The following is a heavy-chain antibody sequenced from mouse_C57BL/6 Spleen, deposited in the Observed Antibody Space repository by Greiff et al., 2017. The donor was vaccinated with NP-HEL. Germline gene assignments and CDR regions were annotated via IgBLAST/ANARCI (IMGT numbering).Heavy chain of an antibody. CDR2: ISYDGSN. D-gene: IGHD1-1*01. CDR3: AREGGTTVVARWYFDV. CDR1: GYSITSGYY. J-gene: IGHJ1*03. V-gene: IGHV3-6*01. Sequence: DVKLQESGPGLVKPSQSLSLTCSVTGYSITSGYYWNWIRQFPGNKLEWMGYISYDGSNNYNPSLKNRISITRDTSKNQFFLKLNSVTTEDTATYYCAREGGTTVVARWYFDVWGTGTTVTVSS.